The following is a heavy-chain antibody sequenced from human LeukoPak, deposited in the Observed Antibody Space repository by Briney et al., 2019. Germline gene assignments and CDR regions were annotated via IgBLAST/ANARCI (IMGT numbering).Heavy chain of an antibody. CDR1: GYSISSGYY. CDR2: MYHSGNT. Sequence: SETLSPTCAVSGYSISSGYYWGWIRQPPGKGLEWIGSMYHSGNTYNNPSLKSRVTISLDTSKNQFPLRLSSVTAADTAVYYCARSVAASRDYWGQGTLVTVSS. CDR3: ARSVAASRDY. D-gene: IGHD2-15*01. V-gene: IGHV4-38-2*01. J-gene: IGHJ4*02.